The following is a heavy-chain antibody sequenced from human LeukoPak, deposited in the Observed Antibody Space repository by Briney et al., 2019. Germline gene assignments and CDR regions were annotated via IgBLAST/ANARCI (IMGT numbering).Heavy chain of an antibody. J-gene: IGHJ4*02. CDR2: INHSGST. CDR1: GGSFSGYY. Sequence: SETLSLTCAVYGGSFSGYYWSWIRQPPGKGLEWIGEINHSGSTNYNPSLKSRVTISVDTSKNQFSLKLSSVTAADTAVYYCARVKGYYYGSGSYYNSKPFDYWGQGTLVTVPS. CDR3: ARVKGYYYGSGSYYNSKPFDY. V-gene: IGHV4-34*01. D-gene: IGHD3-10*01.